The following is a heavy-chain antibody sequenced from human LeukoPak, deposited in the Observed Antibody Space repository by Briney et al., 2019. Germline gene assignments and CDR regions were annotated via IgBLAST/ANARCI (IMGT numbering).Heavy chain of an antibody. CDR2: ISDDGSIT. J-gene: IGHJ4*02. V-gene: IGHV3-74*03. CDR3: VRRYYEYNVYDRHFDF. CDR1: GFTLSRDW. Sequence: GGSLRLSCAASGFTLSRDWMHWVRHAPGKGGVWVSRISDDGSITTYADAVQRRFTISKNTDNRTVFLKINSLRVEDTAVYFSVRRYYEYNVYDRHFDFWGQGTLVTVSS. D-gene: IGHD5/OR15-5a*01.